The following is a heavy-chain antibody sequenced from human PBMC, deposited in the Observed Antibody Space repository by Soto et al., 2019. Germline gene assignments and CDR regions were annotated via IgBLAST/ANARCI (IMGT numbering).Heavy chain of an antibody. V-gene: IGHV3-30-3*01. Sequence: QVQLVESGGGVVQPGRSLRLSCAASGFTFSSYAMHWVRQAPGKGLEWGAVISYDGSNKYYADSVKGRFTISRDNSKNTLYLQMNSLRAEDTAVYYCARDPRGIAVAGTFDYWGQGTLVTVSS. J-gene: IGHJ4*02. CDR2: ISYDGSNK. CDR1: GFTFSSYA. D-gene: IGHD6-19*01. CDR3: ARDPRGIAVAGTFDY.